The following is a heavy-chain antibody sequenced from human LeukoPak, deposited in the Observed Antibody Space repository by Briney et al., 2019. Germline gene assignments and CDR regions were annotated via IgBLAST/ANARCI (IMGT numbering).Heavy chain of an antibody. CDR2: ISAYNGNT. CDR3: ARDRPLFYQLLNKGAFDI. CDR1: GYTFTSYG. Sequence: ASVKVSCKASGYTFTSYGISWVRQAPGQGLEWMGWISAYNGNTNYAQKLQGRVTMTTDTSTSTAYMELRSLRSDDTAVYYCARDRPLFYQLLNKGAFDIWGQGTMVTVSS. J-gene: IGHJ3*02. D-gene: IGHD2-2*01. V-gene: IGHV1-18*01.